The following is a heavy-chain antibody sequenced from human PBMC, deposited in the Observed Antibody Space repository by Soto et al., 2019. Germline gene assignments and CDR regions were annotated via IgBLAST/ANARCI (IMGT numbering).Heavy chain of an antibody. CDR3: ARGSSGYSLSGYYYYGMDV. J-gene: IGHJ6*02. CDR1: GGSISSGGYY. D-gene: IGHD3-22*01. Sequence: QVQLQESGPGLVKPSQNLSLTCTVSGGSISSGGYYWSWIRQHPGKGLEWIGYIYYSGSTYYNPSLKSRVTISVDTSKNQFSLKLSSVTAADTAVYYCARGSSGYSLSGYYYYGMDVWGQGTTVTVSS. CDR2: IYYSGST. V-gene: IGHV4-31*03.